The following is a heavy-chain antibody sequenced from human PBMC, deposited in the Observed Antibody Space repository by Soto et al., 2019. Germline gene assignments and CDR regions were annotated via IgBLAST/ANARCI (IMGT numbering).Heavy chain of an antibody. CDR3: ARDFYPPAYPVDY. CDR1: GYTFTNHG. J-gene: IGHJ4*02. V-gene: IGHV1-18*04. CDR2: VSGYNANT. Sequence: QVQLVQSGPEVKKPGASVKVSCKASGYTFTNHGISWVRQAPGQGLEWVGWVSGYNANTKYAQKFQGRDTMSTDTSTNTAYMELRSLKSDDTAVDYCARDFYPPAYPVDYWGQGTLVTVSS.